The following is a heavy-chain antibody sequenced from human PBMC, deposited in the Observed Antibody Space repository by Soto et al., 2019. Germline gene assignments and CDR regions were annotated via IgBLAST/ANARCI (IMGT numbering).Heavy chain of an antibody. CDR2: IKQDGSET. V-gene: IGHV3-7*01. D-gene: IGHD3-3*01. CDR1: GFTFSNYW. Sequence: PGGSLRLSCAASGFTFSNYWMSWVRQAPGKGLEWVANIKQDGSETSYVDPVKGRFTISRDNAKNSVYLQMNSLRVEDTAVYYCAREWPHDFWGQGTLVNVSS. J-gene: IGHJ4*02. CDR3: AREWPHDF.